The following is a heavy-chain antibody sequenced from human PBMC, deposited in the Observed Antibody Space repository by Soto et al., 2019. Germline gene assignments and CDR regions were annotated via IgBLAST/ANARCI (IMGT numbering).Heavy chain of an antibody. V-gene: IGHV2-5*02. Sequence: QITLKESGPTLVKPTQTLTLTCTFSGFSLHTSGVGVGWIRQPPGKALEWLALIYWDHEKRYSPSLRSRLTIPKDTSKNQVVLALTNVDPVDTATYFCAHMSKDDRDRSIYGLDVWGPGATVTVSS. CDR3: AHMSKDDRDRSIYGLDV. CDR2: IYWDHEK. J-gene: IGHJ6*02. CDR1: GFSLHTSGVG. D-gene: IGHD2-21*02.